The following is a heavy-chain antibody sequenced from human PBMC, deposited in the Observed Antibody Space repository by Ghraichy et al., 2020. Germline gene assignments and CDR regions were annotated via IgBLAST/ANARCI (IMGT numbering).Heavy chain of an antibody. Sequence: GGSLRLSCAASGLNFSNYWMSWVRQAPGKGLEWVANIKQDGSEKYYVDSVTGRFTLSRDNARNSLYLQMTSLRAEDTAMYYCARVGDYALKDWGQGTLVTVSS. CDR2: IKQDGSEK. D-gene: IGHD4-17*01. J-gene: IGHJ4*02. V-gene: IGHV3-7*01. CDR1: GLNFSNYW. CDR3: ARVGDYALKD.